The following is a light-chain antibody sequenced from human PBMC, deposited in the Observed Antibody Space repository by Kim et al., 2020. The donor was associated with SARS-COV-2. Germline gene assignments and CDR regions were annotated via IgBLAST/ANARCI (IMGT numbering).Light chain of an antibody. CDR3: SSYTSSNTVV. J-gene: IGLJ2*01. CDR2: EVS. V-gene: IGLV2-18*02. CDR1: SIDVGNYNR. Sequence: QSALTQPPSVSGSPGQSVTISCTGTSIDVGNYNRVSWYQQPPGTAPKLMIYEVSNRPSGVPDRFSGSKSGNAASLTISGLQAENEADYYCSSYTSSNTVVFGGGTQLTVL.